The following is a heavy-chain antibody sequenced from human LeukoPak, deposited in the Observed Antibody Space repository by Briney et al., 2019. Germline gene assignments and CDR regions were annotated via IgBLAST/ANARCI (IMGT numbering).Heavy chain of an antibody. Sequence: ASVKVSCKASGYTFTSYGISWVRQAPGQGLEWMGWINPNSGGTNYAQKFQGWVTMTRDTSISTAYMELSRLRSDDTAVYYCARGYGSGSYQYYFDYWGQGTLVTVSS. CDR1: GYTFTSYG. V-gene: IGHV1-2*04. J-gene: IGHJ4*02. CDR2: INPNSGGT. CDR3: ARGYGSGSYQYYFDY. D-gene: IGHD3-10*01.